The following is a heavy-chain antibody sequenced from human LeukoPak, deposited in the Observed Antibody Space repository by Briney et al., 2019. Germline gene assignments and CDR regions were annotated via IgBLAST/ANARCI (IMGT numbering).Heavy chain of an antibody. V-gene: IGHV3-43*01. Sequence: PGGSLRLSCAASGFAFDDYTMHWVRQAPGKGLEWVSLISWEGGSTYNADSVKGRFTISRDNSKNSLSLQMNSLRTEDTALYYCAKNRHCRGGSCYSSFFDYWGQGTLVTVSS. CDR2: ISWEGGST. CDR3: AKNRHCRGGSCYSSFFDY. D-gene: IGHD2-15*01. J-gene: IGHJ4*02. CDR1: GFAFDDYT.